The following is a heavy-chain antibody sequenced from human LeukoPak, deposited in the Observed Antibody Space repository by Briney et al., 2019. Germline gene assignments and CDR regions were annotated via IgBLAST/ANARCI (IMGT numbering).Heavy chain of an antibody. V-gene: IGHV3-49*04. CDR2: IRSKAYGGTT. J-gene: IGHJ4*02. CDR3: TRDRDYYDSSGYPAADY. Sequence: PGGSLRLSCAASGLTFSSYAMSWVRQAPGKGLEWVGFIRSKAYGGTTEYAASVKGRFTISRDDSKSIAYLQMNSLKNEDTAVYYCTRDRDYYDSSGYPAADYWGQGTLVTVSS. D-gene: IGHD3-22*01. CDR1: GLTFSSYA.